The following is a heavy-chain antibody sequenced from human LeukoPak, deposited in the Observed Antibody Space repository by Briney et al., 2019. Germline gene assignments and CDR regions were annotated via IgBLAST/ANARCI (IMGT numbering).Heavy chain of an antibody. CDR3: ARATNVDYFYYYGMDV. Sequence: SETLSLTCTVSGGSIKTYYWSWVRQPPGPGLEWVWDIHDSGITTYNPSLESRVTITIDPVKNQFSLKLSSVTAADTAIYYCARATNVDYFYYYGMDVWGQGTTVTVSS. CDR1: GGSIKTYY. CDR2: IHDSGIT. V-gene: IGHV4-59*01. J-gene: IGHJ6*02. D-gene: IGHD1-14*01.